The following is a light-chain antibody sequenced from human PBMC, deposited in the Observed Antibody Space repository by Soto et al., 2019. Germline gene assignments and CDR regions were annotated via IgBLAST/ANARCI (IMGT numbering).Light chain of an antibody. CDR1: QSVSSN. Sequence: EIVITQSPATLSVSTRERATLSCRASQSVSSNLAWYQQKPGQAPRLLIYGASSRATGIPDRFSGSGSGTDFTLTISRLEPEDFAVYYCQQYGSSGTFGQGTKVDI. V-gene: IGKV3-20*01. CDR2: GAS. J-gene: IGKJ1*01. CDR3: QQYGSSGT.